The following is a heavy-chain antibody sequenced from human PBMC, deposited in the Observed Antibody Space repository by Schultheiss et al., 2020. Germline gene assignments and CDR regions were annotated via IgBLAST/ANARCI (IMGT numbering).Heavy chain of an antibody. CDR2: INHSGST. Sequence: SETLSLTCAVYGGSFSGYYWSWIRQPPGKGLEWIGEINHSGSTNYNPSLKSRVTISVDTSKNQFSLKLSSVTAADTAVYYCASAGYSSSWYKGWFDPWGRGTLVTVAS. J-gene: IGHJ5*02. V-gene: IGHV4-34*01. CDR3: ASAGYSSSWYKGWFDP. D-gene: IGHD6-13*01. CDR1: GGSFSGYY.